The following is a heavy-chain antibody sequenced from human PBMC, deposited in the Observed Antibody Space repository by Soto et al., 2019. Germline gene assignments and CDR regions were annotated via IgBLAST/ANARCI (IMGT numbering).Heavy chain of an antibody. CDR2: ISAYNGNT. D-gene: IGHD6-19*01. V-gene: IGHV1-18*01. CDR3: AREDPYSSGWQGAKGDY. CDR1: GYTFTSYG. J-gene: IGHJ4*02. Sequence: QVQLVQSGAEVKKPGASVKVSCKASGYTFTSYGISWVRQATGQGLEWMGWISAYNGNTNYAQKLQGRVTMTTDTSTSTAYRELRSLRSDDTAVYYCAREDPYSSGWQGAKGDYWCQGTLVTVSS.